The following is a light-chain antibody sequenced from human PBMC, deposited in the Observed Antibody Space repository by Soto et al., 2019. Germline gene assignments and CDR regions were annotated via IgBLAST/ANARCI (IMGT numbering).Light chain of an antibody. J-gene: IGKJ5*01. CDR1: QSISSY. V-gene: IGKV1-39*01. Sequence: DIQMTQSPSSLSASVGDRVTITCRASQSISSYLNWYQQKPGKAPKLLIYAASSLQSGVPSRFSGSGSGTDFTLTISSLQPEDFATYYCQQSYRISITFGQGTRLEI. CDR3: QQSYRISIT. CDR2: AAS.